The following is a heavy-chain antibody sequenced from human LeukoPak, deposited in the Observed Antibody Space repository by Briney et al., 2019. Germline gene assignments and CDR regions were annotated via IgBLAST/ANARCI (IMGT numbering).Heavy chain of an antibody. Sequence: KSGGSLRLSCTASDFNFGDYAMSWFRQAPGKGLEWVGLITSKAYGGTTEYAASVKGRFTISRDDSKSIAYLQMNSLKTEDTAVYFCTRVHDSGYAFGVWGQGEMVTVSS. CDR3: TRVHDSGYAFGV. J-gene: IGHJ3*01. CDR1: DFNFGDYA. D-gene: IGHD4-17*01. CDR2: ITSKAYGGTT. V-gene: IGHV3-49*05.